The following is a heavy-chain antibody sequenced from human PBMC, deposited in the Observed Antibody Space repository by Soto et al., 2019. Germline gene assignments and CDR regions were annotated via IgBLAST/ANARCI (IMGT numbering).Heavy chain of an antibody. CDR2: IYTSGST. J-gene: IGHJ6*02. Sequence: SETLSLTCTVSGGSFSSYYWSWIRQPAGKGLEWIGRIYTSGSTNYNPSLKSRVTMSVDTSKNQFSLKLSSVTAADTAVYYCARDGVEGMATSYYYYYGMDVWGQGTTVTVSS. V-gene: IGHV4-4*07. CDR1: GGSFSSYY. D-gene: IGHD5-12*01. CDR3: ARDGVEGMATSYYYYYGMDV.